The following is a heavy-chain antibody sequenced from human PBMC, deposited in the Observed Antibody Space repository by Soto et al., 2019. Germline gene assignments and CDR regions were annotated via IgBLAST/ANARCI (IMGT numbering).Heavy chain of an antibody. D-gene: IGHD5-12*01. CDR2: IIPIFGTA. CDR1: GGTFSSYA. V-gene: IGHV1-69*01. CDR3: ARADIVATIHQYYYGMDV. Sequence: QVQLVQSGAEVQKPGSSVKVSCKASGGTFSSYAISWVRQAPGQGLEWMGGIIPIFGTANYAQKFQGRVTITADESTSTAYMELSSLRSEATAVYYCARADIVATIHQYYYGMDVWGQGTTVTVSS. J-gene: IGHJ6*02.